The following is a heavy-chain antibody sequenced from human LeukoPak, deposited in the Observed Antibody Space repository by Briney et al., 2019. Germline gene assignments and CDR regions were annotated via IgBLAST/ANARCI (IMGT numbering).Heavy chain of an antibody. CDR1: GGSISSYY. CDR3: ARGPVFGVVPFLGYYMDV. Sequence: SETLSLTCTVSGGSISSYYWSWIRQPPGKGLEWIGYIYYSGSTNYNPSLKSRVTISVDTSKNQFSLKLSSVTAADTAVYYCARGPVFGVVPFLGYYMDVWGKGTTVTVSS. V-gene: IGHV4-59*01. D-gene: IGHD3-3*01. J-gene: IGHJ6*03. CDR2: IYYSGST.